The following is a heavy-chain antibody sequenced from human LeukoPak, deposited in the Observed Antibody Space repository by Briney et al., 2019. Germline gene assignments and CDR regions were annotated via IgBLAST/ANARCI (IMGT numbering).Heavy chain of an antibody. D-gene: IGHD3-9*01. V-gene: IGHV3-30*18. J-gene: IGHJ5*02. Sequence: PGGSLRLSCAASGFTFSSYSMNWVRQAPGKGLEWVAVISYDGSKKYYADSVRGRFAISRDNSENTLYLQMNSLRAEDTATYYCAKDRNYDILTGYNWFDPWGQGTLVTVSS. CDR3: AKDRNYDILTGYNWFDP. CDR2: ISYDGSKK. CDR1: GFTFSSYS.